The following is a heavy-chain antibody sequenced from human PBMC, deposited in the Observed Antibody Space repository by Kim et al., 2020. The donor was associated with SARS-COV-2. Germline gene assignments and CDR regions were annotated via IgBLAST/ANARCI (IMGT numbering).Heavy chain of an antibody. D-gene: IGHD5-12*01. CDR3: ARDGRDGYRSGDY. Sequence: YAESVKGRFTISRDNAKNTLYLQMNSLRAEDTAVYYCARDGRDGYRSGDYWGQGTLVTVSS. J-gene: IGHJ4*02. V-gene: IGHV3-74*03.